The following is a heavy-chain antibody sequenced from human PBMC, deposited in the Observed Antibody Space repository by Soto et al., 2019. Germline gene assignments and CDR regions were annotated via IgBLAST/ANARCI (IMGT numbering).Heavy chain of an antibody. D-gene: IGHD1-26*01. CDR2: IKKRADSYTT. J-gene: IGHJ6*02. Sequence: EVQLVESGGGLVQPGGSLRLACAASGLTFSDHHMDWVRQAPGKGLEWVGRIKKRADSYTTHYSASVKGRFTISRDDSRNSLYLQMDSLKTEDRAVYYCADVGPAFGLDVWGQGTTVTVSS. CDR1: GLTFSDHH. CDR3: ADVGPAFGLDV. V-gene: IGHV3-72*01.